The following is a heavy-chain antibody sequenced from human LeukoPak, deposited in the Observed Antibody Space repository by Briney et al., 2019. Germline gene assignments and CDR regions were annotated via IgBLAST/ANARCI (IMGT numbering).Heavy chain of an antibody. CDR2: ISGYDGNT. D-gene: IGHD3-16*02. CDR3: AGDIVGTFDI. CDR1: GYTFTTSG. J-gene: IGHJ3*02. Sequence: ASVKVSCTASGYTFTTSGLSWVRQAPGQGLEWMGWISGYDGNTNYAQKLQGRVTMTTDTPTSTAYMELRSLRSDDTAIYYCAGDIVGTFDIWGQGTMVTVSS. V-gene: IGHV1-18*01.